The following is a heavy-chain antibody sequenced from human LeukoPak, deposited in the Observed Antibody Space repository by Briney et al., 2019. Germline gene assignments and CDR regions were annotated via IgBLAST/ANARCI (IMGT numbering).Heavy chain of an antibody. V-gene: IGHV4-4*07. J-gene: IGHJ4*02. D-gene: IGHD2-15*01. CDR1: GGSISSYY. CDR2: IYTSGST. CDR3: ARDSRYGGNFDY. Sequence: SETLSLTCTVSGGSISSYYWSWIRQPAGKGLEWIGRIYTSGSTNYNPSLKSRVTMSVDTSKNRFSLKLSSVTAADTAVYYCARDSRYGGNFDYWGQGTLVTVSS.